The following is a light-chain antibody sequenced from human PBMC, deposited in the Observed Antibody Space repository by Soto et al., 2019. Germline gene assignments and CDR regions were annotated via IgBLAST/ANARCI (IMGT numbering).Light chain of an antibody. CDR1: SSDVGTYNY. J-gene: IGLJ1*01. Sequence: QSALTQPASVSGSPGQSITLSCTGTSSDVGTYNYVAWYQQHPGKAPKHMIYEVSNRPSGVSNRFSGSKSGNTASLTISGLQAKDEADYYCSSYTSRISYVFGTGTKLTVL. CDR2: EVS. V-gene: IGLV2-14*01. CDR3: SSYTSRISYV.